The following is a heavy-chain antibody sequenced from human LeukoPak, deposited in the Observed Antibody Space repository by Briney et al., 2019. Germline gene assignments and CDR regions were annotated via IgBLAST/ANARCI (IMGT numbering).Heavy chain of an antibody. V-gene: IGHV3-30*04. J-gene: IGHJ4*02. CDR1: GFTFSNFA. Sequence: PAGRSLRLSCAASGFTFSNFAMHWVRQAPGKGLEWVAVISYDGSNKYYADSVKGRFTISRDNSKNTLYLQMNSLRAEDTAVYYCARVTGYMIEDYFDYWGQGTLVTVSS. CDR2: ISYDGSNK. CDR3: ARVTGYMIEDYFDY. D-gene: IGHD3-22*01.